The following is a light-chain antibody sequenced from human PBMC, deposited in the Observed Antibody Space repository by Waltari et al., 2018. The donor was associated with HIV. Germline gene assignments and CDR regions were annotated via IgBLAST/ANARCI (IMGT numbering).Light chain of an antibody. Sequence: QSFLTQPPSASGTPGRRVVISCSGNTSNVGSNPVNWYRQVPGTAPKLRMFSNNQRPSGVTDRFSGSKSFTSASLAIKGLQSEDEADYYCAARDDSLNVWVFGGGTKLTVL. CDR3: AARDDSLNVWV. V-gene: IGLV1-44*01. J-gene: IGLJ3*02. CDR1: TSNVGSNP. CDR2: SNN.